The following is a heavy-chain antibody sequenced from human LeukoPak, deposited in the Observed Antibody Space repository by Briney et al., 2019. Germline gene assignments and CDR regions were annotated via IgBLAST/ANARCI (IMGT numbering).Heavy chain of an antibody. V-gene: IGHV1-69*04. CDR3: ARGGYNWNYSGAWFDT. CDR1: GGTFSSYA. D-gene: IGHD1-7*01. J-gene: IGHJ5*02. CDR2: IIPMFGIA. Sequence: AVKVSCKASGGTFSSYASSWGRQAPGQGREWMGRIIPMFGIANYAQKFQGRVTITADKSTSTAYMELSRLRAEETAVYYCARGGYNWNYSGAWFDTWGQGTPVTVSS.